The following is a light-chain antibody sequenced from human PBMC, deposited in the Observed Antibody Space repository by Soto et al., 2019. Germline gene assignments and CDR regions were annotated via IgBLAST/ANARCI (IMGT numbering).Light chain of an antibody. CDR2: STT. J-gene: IGLJ7*01. CDR3: LLYYGAAVV. CDR1: TGPVTSDNY. V-gene: IGLV7-43*01. Sequence: QAVVTQESSLTVSPGGTGTLTCASSTGPVTSDNYPNWFQQKPGQAPRALIHSTTKKHPWTPARFSGYLLGGKAALTLSGVQAEDEADYYCLLYYGAAVVFGGGSQLTVL.